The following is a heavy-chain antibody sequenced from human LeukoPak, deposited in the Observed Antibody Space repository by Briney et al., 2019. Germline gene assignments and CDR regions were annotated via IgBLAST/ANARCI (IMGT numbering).Heavy chain of an antibody. CDR1: GFTFSNYW. CDR3: AREGLRFLEWSSYYFDY. Sequence: GGSLRLSCAASGFTFSNYWMSWVRQGPGKGLEWVANIKQDGSEKHYVDSVKGRFSISRDDTKNSLYLQLNSLRAEDTAVYYCAREGLRFLEWSSYYFDYWGLGTLVTVSS. CDR2: IKQDGSEK. V-gene: IGHV3-7*01. D-gene: IGHD3-3*01. J-gene: IGHJ4*02.